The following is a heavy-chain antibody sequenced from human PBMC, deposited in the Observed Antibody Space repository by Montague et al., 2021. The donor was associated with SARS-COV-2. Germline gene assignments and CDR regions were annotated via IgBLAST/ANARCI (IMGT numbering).Heavy chain of an antibody. J-gene: IGHJ4*02. CDR1: GGSITGFS. Sequence: SETLSLTCAVSGGSITGFSWSWVRQPAGKGLEWIGRVNTSGTTNYSPSLRSRVTMSVDTSKNQFSLNVNSVTAADTAIYYCARTPTRPLSLDSWGQGTLVTVSS. D-gene: IGHD6-6*01. CDR3: ARTPTRPLSLDS. V-gene: IGHV4-4*07. CDR2: VNTSGTT.